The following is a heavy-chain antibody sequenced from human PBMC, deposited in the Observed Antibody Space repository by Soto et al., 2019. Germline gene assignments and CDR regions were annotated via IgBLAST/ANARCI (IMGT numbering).Heavy chain of an antibody. Sequence: PSETLSLTCAVYGGSFSGYYWSWIRQPPGKGLEWIGEINHSGSTNYNPSLKSRVTISVDTSKNQFSLKLSSVTAADTAVYYCAREGRSRSYDFWSGYYDWFDPWGQGTLVTVSS. D-gene: IGHD3-3*01. J-gene: IGHJ5*01. CDR1: GGSFSGYY. V-gene: IGHV4-34*01. CDR3: AREGRSRSYDFWSGYYDWFDP. CDR2: INHSGST.